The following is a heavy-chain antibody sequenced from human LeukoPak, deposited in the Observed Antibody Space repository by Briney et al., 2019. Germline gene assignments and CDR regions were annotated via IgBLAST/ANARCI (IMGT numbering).Heavy chain of an antibody. CDR1: GFTFSDYY. D-gene: IGHD6-13*01. V-gene: IGHV3-11*01. CDR3: ARVGSAIAAAGFGAFDI. J-gene: IGHJ3*02. CDR2: ISSSRSAI. Sequence: GGSLRLSCAASGFTFSDYYMTWIRQAPGKGLEWLSYISSSRSAIYYAVSVKGRFTISRDNAKNSLYLQLNSLGAEDTAVYYCARVGSAIAAAGFGAFDIWGQGTIVTVSS.